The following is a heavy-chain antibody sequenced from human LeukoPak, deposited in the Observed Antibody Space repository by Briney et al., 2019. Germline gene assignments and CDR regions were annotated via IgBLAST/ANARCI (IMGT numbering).Heavy chain of an antibody. CDR2: INAGNGNT. J-gene: IGHJ3*02. CDR3: ARVFAMGVVVVAAKSPGAFDI. D-gene: IGHD2-15*01. V-gene: IGHV1-3*01. Sequence: ASVKVSCKASGYTFTSYAMHWVRQAPGQRLEGMGWINAGNGNTKYSQKFQGRVTITRDTSASTAYMELSSLRSEDTAVYYCARVFAMGVVVVAAKSPGAFDIWGQGTMVTVSS. CDR1: GYTFTSYA.